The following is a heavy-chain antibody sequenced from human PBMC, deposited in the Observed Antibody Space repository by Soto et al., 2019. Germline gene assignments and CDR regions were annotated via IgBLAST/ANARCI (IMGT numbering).Heavy chain of an antibody. CDR2: ISAYNADT. V-gene: IGHV1-18*01. J-gene: IGHJ4*02. D-gene: IGHD4-4*01. CDR3: ARDTVTGRQQDY. Sequence: GPSVKVSFTASGYTFTHYGFSWVRQAPGQGLEWMGWISAYNADTNYAQNFQDRVIMTIDTSTTTAYMELGSLRSDDTAVYYCARDTVTGRQQDYWGQGTLVTVSS. CDR1: GYTFTHYG.